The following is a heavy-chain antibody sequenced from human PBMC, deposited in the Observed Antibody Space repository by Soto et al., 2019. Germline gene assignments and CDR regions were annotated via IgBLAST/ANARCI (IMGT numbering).Heavy chain of an antibody. V-gene: IGHV3-33*01. J-gene: IGHJ4*02. D-gene: IGHD3-10*01. Sequence: QVQLVESGGGVVQPGRSLRLSCAASGFTFSSYGMHWVRQAPGKGLEWVAVIWYDGSNKYYADSVKVRFTISRDNSKNTLYLQMNSLRAEDTAVYYCARDGSGSSHLNDYWGQGTLVTVSS. CDR1: GFTFSSYG. CDR2: IWYDGSNK. CDR3: ARDGSGSSHLNDY.